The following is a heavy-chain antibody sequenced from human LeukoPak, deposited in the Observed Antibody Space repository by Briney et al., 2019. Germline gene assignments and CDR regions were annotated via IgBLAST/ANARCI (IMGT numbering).Heavy chain of an antibody. D-gene: IGHD2-15*01. CDR2: ISSDGATQ. J-gene: IGHJ1*01. CDR1: GFTFDNYG. CDR3: AKGCLGGGNCFFFQH. Sequence: GGSLRLSCAASGFTFDNYGMHWVRQTPGKGLEWVADISSDGATQYYADSVKGRFTISRDNSKNTLNLQMNSLRPGDTAVYYCAKGCLGGGNCFFFQHWGQGTLVTVSS. V-gene: IGHV3-30*18.